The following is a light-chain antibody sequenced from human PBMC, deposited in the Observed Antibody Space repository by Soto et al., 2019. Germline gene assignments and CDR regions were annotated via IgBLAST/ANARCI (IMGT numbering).Light chain of an antibody. CDR1: SGHSSYA. J-gene: IGLJ2*01. CDR2: LNSDGSH. CDR3: QTWGTGIQDVV. Sequence: QPVLTQSPSASASLGASVKLTCTLSSGHSSYAITWHQQQPEKGPRYLMKLNSDGSHSKGDGIPDRFSGSSSGAERYLTISSLQSEDEADYYCQTWGTGIQDVVFGGGTKLTVL. V-gene: IGLV4-69*01.